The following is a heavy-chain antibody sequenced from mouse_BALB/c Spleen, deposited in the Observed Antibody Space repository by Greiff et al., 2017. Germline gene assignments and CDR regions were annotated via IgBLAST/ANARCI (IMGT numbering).Heavy chain of an antibody. D-gene: IGHD2-10*02. CDR3: AMYGSHWYFDV. Sequence: EVKLMESGGGLVQPGGSLKLSCAASGFTFSSYAMSWVRQTPEKRLEWVASISSGGSTYYPDSVKGRFTISRDNARNILYLQMSSLRSEDTAMYYCAMYGSHWYFDVWGAGTTVTVSS. J-gene: IGHJ1*01. V-gene: IGHV5-6-5*01. CDR2: ISSGGST. CDR1: GFTFSSYA.